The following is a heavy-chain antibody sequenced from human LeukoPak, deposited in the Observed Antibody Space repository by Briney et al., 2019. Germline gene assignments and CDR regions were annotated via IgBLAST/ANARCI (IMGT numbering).Heavy chain of an antibody. J-gene: IGHJ3*02. V-gene: IGHV1-18*01. Sequence: ASVKVSCKASGGTFSSYGISWVRQAPGQGLEWMGWISAYNGNTNYAQKLQGRVTMTTDTSTSTAYMELRSLRSDDTAVYYCARVDCSSTSCYRLNAFDAFDIWGQGTMVTVSS. D-gene: IGHD2-2*01. CDR1: GGTFSSYG. CDR2: ISAYNGNT. CDR3: ARVDCSSTSCYRLNAFDAFDI.